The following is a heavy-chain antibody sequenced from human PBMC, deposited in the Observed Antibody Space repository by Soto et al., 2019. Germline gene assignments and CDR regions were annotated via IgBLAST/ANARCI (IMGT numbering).Heavy chain of an antibody. J-gene: IGHJ6*02. V-gene: IGHV4-61*03. CDR1: GGSVSGGSYY. D-gene: IGHD3-10*01. CDR2: IYFSGRT. CDR3: SRDGAFGEEDV. Sequence: QVQLQESGPGLVKPSETLSLTCTVSGGSVSGGSYYWNWIRQPPGKGLEWIGYIYFSGRTNYNPALKRRVTITIDTSKNHFSMQLTSATAADKAVYYCSRDGAFGEEDVWGQGTTGTVCS.